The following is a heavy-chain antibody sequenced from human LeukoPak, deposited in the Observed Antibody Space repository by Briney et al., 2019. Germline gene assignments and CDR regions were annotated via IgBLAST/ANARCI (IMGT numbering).Heavy chain of an antibody. CDR3: AREGVDIVTYDY. CDR2: IKQDGSEK. J-gene: IGHJ4*02. V-gene: IGHV3-7*03. Sequence: GGYLRLSCAASGFTFSRYWMSWVRQAPGKGLEWVANIKQDGSEKYYVNSVKGRFTISSDNAKNSVYLQMNSLRVEDTAIYYCAREGVDIVTYDYWGQGTLVTVSS. D-gene: IGHD5-12*01. CDR1: GFTFSRYW.